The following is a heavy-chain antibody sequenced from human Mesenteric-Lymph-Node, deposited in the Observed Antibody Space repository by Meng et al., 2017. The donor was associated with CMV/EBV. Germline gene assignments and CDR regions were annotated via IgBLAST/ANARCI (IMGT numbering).Heavy chain of an antibody. CDR1: RFTFSTYG. Sequence: GESLKISCATSRFTFSTYGMHWVRQAPGKGLEWVAFIRYDGSNTSYADSVKGRFTISRDNSRNTLYLRMNSLRAEDTAVYYCAKEGYTSSWYWFDPWGQGTLVTSPQ. D-gene: IGHD6-13*01. CDR2: IRYDGSNT. J-gene: IGHJ5*02. V-gene: IGHV3-30*02. CDR3: AKEGYTSSWYWFDP.